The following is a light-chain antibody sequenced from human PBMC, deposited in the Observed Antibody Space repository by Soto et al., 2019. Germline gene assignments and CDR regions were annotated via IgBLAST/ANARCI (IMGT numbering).Light chain of an antibody. CDR3: QQYNNWPLYT. CDR1: QSVGGN. CDR2: DAS. V-gene: IGKV3-15*01. J-gene: IGKJ2*01. Sequence: EIVMTQSPATLSVSPGERATLSCRASQSVGGNLAWYQQRPGRAPRLLIYDASTRATDIPARLSGSGSGTEFTLTINSPQSEDFALYYCQQYNNWPLYTFGQGPKLEIK.